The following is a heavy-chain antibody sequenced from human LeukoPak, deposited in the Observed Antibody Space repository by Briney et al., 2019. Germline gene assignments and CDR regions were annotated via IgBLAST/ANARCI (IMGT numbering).Heavy chain of an antibody. J-gene: IGHJ4*02. D-gene: IGHD5-12*01. CDR2: ISPNSGGT. V-gene: IGHV1-2*02. CDR1: GYTFTGYY. Sequence: ASVKVSCKAPGYTFTGYYMHWVRQAPGQGLEWMGWISPNSGGTNYAQKFQGRVTMTRDTSISTSYMELSRLRSDDTAVYYCARAWLRLNPYFDYWGQGTLVTVSS. CDR3: ARAWLRLNPYFDY.